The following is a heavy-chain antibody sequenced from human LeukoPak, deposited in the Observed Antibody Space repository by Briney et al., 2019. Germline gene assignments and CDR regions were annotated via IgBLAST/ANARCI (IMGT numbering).Heavy chain of an antibody. D-gene: IGHD6-6*01. V-gene: IGHV3-23*01. J-gene: IGHJ4*02. CDR2: ISGSGGST. Sequence: GGSLRLSCAASGFTFSSYAMSWVRQAPGKGLEWVSAISGSGGSTYYADSVKGRFTISRDNSKNTLYPQMNSLRAEDTAVYYCAKVTVRVSSLPGDYWGQGTLVTVSS. CDR3: AKVTVRVSSLPGDY. CDR1: GFTFSSYA.